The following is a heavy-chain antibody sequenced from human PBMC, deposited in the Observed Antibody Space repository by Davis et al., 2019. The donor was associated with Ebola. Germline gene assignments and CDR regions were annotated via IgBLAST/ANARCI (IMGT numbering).Heavy chain of an antibody. D-gene: IGHD2-15*01. CDR3: ARVVDTWRVVDDY. Sequence: ASVKVSCKPSGYSFTTSGIMWVRQAPGQGLEWMGWIAAYNGYTNYVQNFQGRVTMTIDPSASTAYMELRSLRSDDTAVYYCARVVDTWRVVDDYWGQGTLVTVYS. J-gene: IGHJ4*02. CDR2: IAAYNGYT. CDR1: GYSFTTSG. V-gene: IGHV1-18*01.